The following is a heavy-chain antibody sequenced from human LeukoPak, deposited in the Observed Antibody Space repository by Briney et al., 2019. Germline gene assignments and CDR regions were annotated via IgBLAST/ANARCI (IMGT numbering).Heavy chain of an antibody. V-gene: IGHV1-69*05. D-gene: IGHD7-27*01. CDR2: IIPIFGTA. CDR3: ARGPLGPVWTFDY. CDR1: GGTFSSYA. J-gene: IGHJ4*02. Sequence: SVKVSCKASGGTFSSYAISWVRQAPGQGLEWMGGIIPIFGTANYAQKFQGRVTITTDESTSTAYMELSSLRSEDTAVYYCARGPLGPVWTFDYWGQGTLVTVSS.